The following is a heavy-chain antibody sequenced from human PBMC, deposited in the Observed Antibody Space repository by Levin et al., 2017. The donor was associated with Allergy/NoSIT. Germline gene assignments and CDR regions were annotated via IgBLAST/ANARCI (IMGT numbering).Heavy chain of an antibody. CDR2: ISGSGGTT. CDR3: AKGGQWFGESNSN. CDR1: GFTFSNYV. Sequence: GESLKISCAASGFTFSNYVMSWVRQTPGKGLEWVSVISGSGGTTHYADSVKGRFTISRDKSKNTLYLQMSSLRAEDTAVYYCAKGGQWFGESNSNWGQGTLVTVSS. V-gene: IGHV3-23*01. D-gene: IGHD3-10*01. J-gene: IGHJ4*02.